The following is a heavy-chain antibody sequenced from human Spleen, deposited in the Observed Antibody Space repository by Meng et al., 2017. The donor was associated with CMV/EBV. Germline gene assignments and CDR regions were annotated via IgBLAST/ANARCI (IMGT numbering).Heavy chain of an antibody. CDR1: GFTFSSYG. CDR3: ARGGRYSSSWFDY. CDR2: IWYDGSNK. J-gene: IGHJ4*02. D-gene: IGHD6-13*01. Sequence: GGSLRLSCAASGFTFSSYGMHWVRQAPGKGLEWVAVIWYDGSNKYYADSVKGRFTISRDNSKNTLYLQMNSLRAEDTAVYYCARGGRYSSSWFDYWGPGTLVTVSS. V-gene: IGHV3-33*01.